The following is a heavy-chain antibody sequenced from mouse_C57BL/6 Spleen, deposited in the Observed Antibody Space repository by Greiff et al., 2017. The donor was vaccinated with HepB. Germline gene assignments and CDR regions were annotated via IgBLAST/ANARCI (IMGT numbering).Heavy chain of an antibody. Sequence: VQGVESGAELVKPGASVKISCKASGYAFSSYWMNWVKQRPGKGLEWIGQIYPGDGDTNYNGKFKGKATLTADKSSSTAYMQLSSLTSEDSAVYFCAREDYYGSPSGFAYWGQGTLVTVSA. J-gene: IGHJ3*01. CDR1: GYAFSSYW. D-gene: IGHD1-1*01. CDR2: IYPGDGDT. V-gene: IGHV1-80*01. CDR3: AREDYYGSPSGFAY.